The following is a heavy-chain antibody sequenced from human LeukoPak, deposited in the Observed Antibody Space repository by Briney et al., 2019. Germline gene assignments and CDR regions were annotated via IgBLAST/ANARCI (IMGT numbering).Heavy chain of an antibody. D-gene: IGHD6-13*01. V-gene: IGHV3-74*01. CDR3: ARGPPPPSSSWYYFDY. J-gene: IGHJ4*02. CDR1: GFTFSSYW. Sequence: GGSLRLSCAAAGFTFSSYWMHWVRQAPGKGLAWVSRINSDGSRTSYADSVKGRFTISRDNAKNTLYLQMNSLRAEDTAVYYCARGPPPPSSSWYYFDYWGQGTLVTVSS. CDR2: INSDGSRT.